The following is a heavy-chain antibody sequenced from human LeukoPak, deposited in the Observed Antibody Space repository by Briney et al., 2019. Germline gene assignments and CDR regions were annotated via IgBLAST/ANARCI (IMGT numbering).Heavy chain of an antibody. CDR3: ARGLPAAPANDY. CDR1: GFIFSNCW. D-gene: IGHD2-2*01. V-gene: IGHV3-7*01. CDR2: IKTDASEK. Sequence: PGGSLRLSCETSGFIFSNCWMTWVRQAPGKGLEWVANIKTDASEKYYADSVKGRFTISRDNAKNSLYLQMNSLRAEDTAVYYCARGLPAAPANDYWGQGTLVTVSS. J-gene: IGHJ4*02.